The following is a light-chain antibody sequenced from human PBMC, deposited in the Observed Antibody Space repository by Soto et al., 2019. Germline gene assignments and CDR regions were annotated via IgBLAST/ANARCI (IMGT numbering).Light chain of an antibody. V-gene: IGKV3-15*01. CDR3: QQYNNWPPYT. J-gene: IGKJ2*01. Sequence: EIVMTQSPATLSVSPGERATLSCRASQTINSNLAWYQQKPGQAPRLLIYDASTRATGIPARFSGSGSGTEFTRTISSLQSEDFAVYYCQQYNNWPPYTFGQGTKLEIK. CDR1: QTINSN. CDR2: DAS.